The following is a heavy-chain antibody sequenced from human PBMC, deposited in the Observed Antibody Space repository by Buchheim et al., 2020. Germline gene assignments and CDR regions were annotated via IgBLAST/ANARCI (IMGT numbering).Heavy chain of an antibody. CDR3: ARDLGYCSSTSCPRGMDV. Sequence: QVQLVESGGGVVQPGRSLRLSCAASGFTFSSYAMHWVRQAPGKGLEWVAVISYDGSNKYYADSVKGRFTISRDNSKNTPYLQMNSLRAEDTAVYYCARDLGYCSSTSCPRGMDVWGQGTT. V-gene: IGHV3-30-3*01. CDR1: GFTFSSYA. D-gene: IGHD2-2*01. CDR2: ISYDGSNK. J-gene: IGHJ6*02.